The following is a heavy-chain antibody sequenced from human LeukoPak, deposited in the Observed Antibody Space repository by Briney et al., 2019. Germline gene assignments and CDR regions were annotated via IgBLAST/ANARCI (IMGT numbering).Heavy chain of an antibody. J-gene: IGHJ4*02. V-gene: IGHV3-64D*06. CDR3: VKDSSYDSSGY. CDR1: GFTFSSYA. Sequence: GGSLRLSCSASGFTFSSYAMHWVRQAPGKGLEYVSAISSNGGSTYYADSVKGRFTISRGNSKNTLYLQMSSLRAEDTAVYYCVKDSSYDSSGYWGQGTLVTVSS. CDR2: ISSNGGST. D-gene: IGHD3-22*01.